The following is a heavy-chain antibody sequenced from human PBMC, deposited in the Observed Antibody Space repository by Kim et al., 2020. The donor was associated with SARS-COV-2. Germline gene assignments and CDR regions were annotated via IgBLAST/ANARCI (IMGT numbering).Heavy chain of an antibody. CDR1: GGSISSSGYY. CDR2: IYYSGST. D-gene: IGHD3-10*01. Sequence: SETLSLTCTVSGGSISSSGYYWGWIRQPPGKGLEWIGCIYYSGSTYYNPSLKSRVTISVDTSKNQFSLKLSSVTAADTAVYYCARALPRGVATPYTWFDPWGQGTLVTVSS. J-gene: IGHJ5*02. V-gene: IGHV4-39*07. CDR3: ARALPRGVATPYTWFDP.